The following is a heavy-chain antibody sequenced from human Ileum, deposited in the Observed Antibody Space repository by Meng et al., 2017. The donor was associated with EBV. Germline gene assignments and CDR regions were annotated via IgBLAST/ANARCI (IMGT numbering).Heavy chain of an antibody. CDR2: IYHSGNT. CDR3: ARGDRRDGYNS. V-gene: IGHV4-30-2*01. D-gene: IGHD5-24*01. J-gene: IGHJ4*02. Sequence: LHLQCAGSGPAQPSPSLSPRCSVSSGATSCGGYSWSWIRRLRGKGLEWIGYIYHSGNTSYNPSLKSRVTISVDRSKNQFSLKLSSVTAADTAVYYCARGDRRDGYNSWGQGTLVTVSS. CDR1: SGATSCGGYS.